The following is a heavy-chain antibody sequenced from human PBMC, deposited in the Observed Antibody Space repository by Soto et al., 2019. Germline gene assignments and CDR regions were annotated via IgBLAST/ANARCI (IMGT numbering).Heavy chain of an antibody. Sequence: SVKVSCKASGGTFSSYTISWVRQAPGQGLEWMGRIIPILGIANYAQKFQGRVTITADKSTSTAYMELSSLRSEDTAVYYCARDSCGTDFGVVETPFDPWGQGTLVTVSS. V-gene: IGHV1-69*04. CDR1: GGTFSSYT. D-gene: IGHD3-3*01. CDR2: IIPILGIA. CDR3: ARDSCGTDFGVVETPFDP. J-gene: IGHJ5*02.